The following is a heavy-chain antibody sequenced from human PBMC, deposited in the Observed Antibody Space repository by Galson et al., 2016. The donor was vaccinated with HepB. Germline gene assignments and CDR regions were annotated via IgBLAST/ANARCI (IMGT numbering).Heavy chain of an antibody. D-gene: IGHD3/OR15-3a*01. Sequence: SLRLSCAASGFTFSSYAMRWVRQVPGKGLEWVSTITHSGEITYYTDSVKGRFTISRDNSKNTLHLQMNSLRADDTAVYYCAKATGRTGPSEYWGQGTLVTVSS. CDR1: GFTFSSYA. J-gene: IGHJ4*02. CDR3: AKATGRTGPSEY. CDR2: ITHSGEIT. V-gene: IGHV3-23*01.